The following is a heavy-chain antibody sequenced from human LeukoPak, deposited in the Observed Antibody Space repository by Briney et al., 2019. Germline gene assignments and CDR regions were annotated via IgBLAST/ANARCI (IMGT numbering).Heavy chain of an antibody. D-gene: IGHD4-17*01. CDR1: GYSFSDSW. CDR3: ARQYGRPFDY. J-gene: IGHJ4*02. V-gene: IGHV5-51*01. CDR2: IYPGDSDT. Sequence: GESLKISCKGSGYSFSDSWIGWVRQMPGKGLEWMGIIYPGDSDTRYRPSFQGQVTISADKSISTAYLQWSSLKATDTAMYYCARQYGRPFDYWGQGTLVTVSS.